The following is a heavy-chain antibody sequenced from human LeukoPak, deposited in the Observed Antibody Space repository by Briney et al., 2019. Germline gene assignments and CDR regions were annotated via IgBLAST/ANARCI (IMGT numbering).Heavy chain of an antibody. CDR3: AIFTQEAAYDILTA. CDR2: INQSGST. Sequence: SETLSLTFAIYGGSFSGYYWSWIRQPPGKGLEWIGEINQSGSTNYNPSLKSRVTISVDTSKNQFSLKLSSVTAADTAVYYCAIFTQEAAYDILTAWGQGTLVTVSS. J-gene: IGHJ5*02. D-gene: IGHD3-9*01. V-gene: IGHV4-34*01. CDR1: GGSFSGYY.